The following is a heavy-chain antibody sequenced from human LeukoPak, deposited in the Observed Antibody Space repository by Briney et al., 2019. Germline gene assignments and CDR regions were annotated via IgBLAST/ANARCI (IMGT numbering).Heavy chain of an antibody. CDR2: IYRGGET. Sequence: GGSLRLSCAASGFTVSSNYLSWVRQAPGKGLEWVSVIYRGGETYYADSVKGRFTISRDNSKNTLYLQMNSLRAEDTAVYYCARGPAYDYVWGSYPYWGQGTLVTVSS. CDR1: GFTVSSNY. J-gene: IGHJ4*02. D-gene: IGHD3-16*02. V-gene: IGHV3-53*01. CDR3: ARGPAYDYVWGSYPY.